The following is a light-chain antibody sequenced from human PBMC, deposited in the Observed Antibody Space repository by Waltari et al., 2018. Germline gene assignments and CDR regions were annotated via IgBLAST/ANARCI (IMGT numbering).Light chain of an antibody. CDR2: KAS. V-gene: IGKV1-5*03. Sequence: DIQMTQSPSTLSASVGDRVTITCRASQSISSWLAWYQHKPGKAPKLLFYKASSLESGVPSRFSGSGSGTEFTLTISSLQPDDFATYYCQQYNSYSYTFGQGTKLEIK. J-gene: IGKJ2*01. CDR3: QQYNSYSYT. CDR1: QSISSW.